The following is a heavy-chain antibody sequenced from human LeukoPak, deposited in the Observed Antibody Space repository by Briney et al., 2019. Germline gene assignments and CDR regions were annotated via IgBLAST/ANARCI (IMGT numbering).Heavy chain of an antibody. J-gene: IGHJ4*02. D-gene: IGHD6-13*01. Sequence: SATLSLTWAVYGESLNGHYWSWIRQHPAPGLEWIGYIYYSGSTYYNPSLKSRVTISVDTSKNQFSLKLSSVTAADTAVYYCAREGAAAGHDYWGQGTLVTVSS. CDR2: IYYSGST. CDR3: AREGAAAGHDY. V-gene: IGHV4-31*11. CDR1: GESLNGHY.